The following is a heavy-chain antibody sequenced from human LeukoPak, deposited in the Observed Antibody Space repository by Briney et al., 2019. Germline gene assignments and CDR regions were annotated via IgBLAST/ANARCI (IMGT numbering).Heavy chain of an antibody. CDR2: ISDSGGST. CDR1: GFTFSSFA. Sequence: GRSLRLSCAASGFTFSSFAMSWVRQPPGKGLEWVSAISDSGGSTVYADSVKGRFTISRDNSKNTLFLQMNSPRAEDAAVYFCGRSVYCDSTICYYDYWGQGTLVTVSS. V-gene: IGHV3-23*01. J-gene: IGHJ4*02. D-gene: IGHD2-2*01. CDR3: GRSVYCDSTICYYDY.